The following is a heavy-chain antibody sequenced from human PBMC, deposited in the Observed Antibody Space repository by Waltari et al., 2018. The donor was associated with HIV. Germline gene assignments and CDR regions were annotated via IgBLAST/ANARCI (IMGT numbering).Heavy chain of an antibody. CDR2: FYPGDSDT. V-gene: IGHV5-51*01. J-gene: IGHJ3*02. D-gene: IGHD4-17*01. Sequence: EIQLVQSGVALKKAVESLWVSCKASETSFSSTWIGWVRQLLGKGLEWVGIFYPGDSDTIYSPSFQGQVTISVDKSITTAYLQWSSLKASDTAIYYCARRQGDYRTAFNIWGQGTMVTVSP. CDR3: ARRQGDYRTAFNI. CDR1: ETSFSSTW.